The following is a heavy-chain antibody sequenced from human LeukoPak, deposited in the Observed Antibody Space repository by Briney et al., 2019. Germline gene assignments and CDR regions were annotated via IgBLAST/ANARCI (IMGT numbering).Heavy chain of an antibody. J-gene: IGHJ4*02. V-gene: IGHV3-23*01. Sequence: PGGSLRLSCAASGFTFSSYAMSWVRQAPGKGLEWVSAISGSSGSTYYADSVKGRFTISRDNSKNTLYLQMNSLRAEDTAVYYCAKGYDSSGYLVPLDYWGQGTLVTVSS. D-gene: IGHD3-22*01. CDR1: GFTFSSYA. CDR3: AKGYDSSGYLVPLDY. CDR2: ISGSSGST.